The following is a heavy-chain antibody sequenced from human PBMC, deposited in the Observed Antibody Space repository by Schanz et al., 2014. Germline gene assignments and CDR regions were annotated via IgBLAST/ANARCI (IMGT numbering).Heavy chain of an antibody. D-gene: IGHD2-21*01. Sequence: EVQLVQSGGGLVQPGGSLRLSCAASGFTFSSHWMHWVRQDPGKGLVWVARINSVGSNTDYADSVTGRFTISRDNAKNTLYLQMNSLRAEDTAVYYCARDGYSVVVISPTESFEIWGQGTMVTVSP. V-gene: IGHV3-74*01. CDR2: INSVGSNT. CDR3: ARDGYSVVVISPTESFEI. CDR1: GFTFSSHW. J-gene: IGHJ3*02.